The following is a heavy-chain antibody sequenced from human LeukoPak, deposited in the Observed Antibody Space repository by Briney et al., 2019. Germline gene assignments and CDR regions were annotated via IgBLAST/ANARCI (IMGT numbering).Heavy chain of an antibody. D-gene: IGHD2-2*01. CDR2: ISNNGVST. CDR3: TKDLRSCNSTSCIGSDWFDP. CDR1: GFTFSRHA. J-gene: IGHJ5*02. Sequence: GGSLRLSCAASGFTFSRHAMSWVRQAPGKGLEWVSTISNNGVSTYYGDSVKGRFIISRDESTNTLYLQMKNLRAEDTAVYYCTKDLRSCNSTSCIGSDWFDPWGQGTLVTVSS. V-gene: IGHV3-23*01.